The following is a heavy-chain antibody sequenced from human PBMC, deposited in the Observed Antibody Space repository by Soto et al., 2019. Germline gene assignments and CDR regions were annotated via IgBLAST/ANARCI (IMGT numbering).Heavy chain of an antibody. CDR2: LDGAGGST. CDR1: GFTFSDYA. Sequence: PGGSLRLSCLASGFTFSDYAMTWVRHVPGRGLEWVASLDGAGGSTYYADSVRGRFTISRDNSQNLMYLQMNSLSVEDTAVYYCGRDRGYSSFDYWGQGT. D-gene: IGHD4-4*01. CDR3: GRDRGYSSFDY. V-gene: IGHV3-23*01. J-gene: IGHJ4*02.